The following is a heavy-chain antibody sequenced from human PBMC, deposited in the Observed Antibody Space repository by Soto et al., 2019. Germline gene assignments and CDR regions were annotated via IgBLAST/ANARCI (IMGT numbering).Heavy chain of an antibody. D-gene: IGHD3-10*01. CDR2: VFYSGAT. Sequence: SETLSLTCNVSGGPIKTGDYYWNWIRQPPGKGLEWIGYVFYSGATNYSPSLKSRAAISMDTSKNQFSLSLISVTAADTAVYYCARAGFSYGHLLFWGQGIRVTVSS. CDR3: ARAGFSYGHLLF. CDR1: GGPIKTGDYY. J-gene: IGHJ4*02. V-gene: IGHV4-30-4*01.